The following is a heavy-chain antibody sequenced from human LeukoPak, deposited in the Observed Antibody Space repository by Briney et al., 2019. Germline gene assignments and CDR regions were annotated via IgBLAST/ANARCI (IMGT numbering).Heavy chain of an antibody. D-gene: IGHD6-6*01. CDR1: GGSISTYY. CDR3: ARMHSSSYDAFDI. J-gene: IGHJ3*02. V-gene: IGHV4-59*01. Sequence: SETLSLTCTVSGGSISTYYWSWIRQPPGKGLEWIGYIYYTGSTNYNPSLKSRVTISVDTSKNQFSLKLSSVTAADTAVYYCARMHSSSYDAFDIWGQGTMVTVSS. CDR2: IYYTGST.